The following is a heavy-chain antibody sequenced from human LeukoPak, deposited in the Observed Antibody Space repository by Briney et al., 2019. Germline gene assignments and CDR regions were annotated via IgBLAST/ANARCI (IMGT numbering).Heavy chain of an antibody. CDR3: ATCMVGTDRYRLDY. CDR2: IYYSGST. Sequence: SETLSLTCTVSGGSISSYYWSWIRQPPGKGLEWIGYIYYSGSTNYNPSLKSRVTISVDTSKNQFSLKLSSVTAADTAVYYCATCMVGTDRYRLDYWGQGTLVNVLS. J-gene: IGHJ4*02. V-gene: IGHV4-59*08. D-gene: IGHD1-26*01. CDR1: GGSISSYY.